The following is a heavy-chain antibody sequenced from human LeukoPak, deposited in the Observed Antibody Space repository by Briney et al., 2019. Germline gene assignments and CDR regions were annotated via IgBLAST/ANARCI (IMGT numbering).Heavy chain of an antibody. J-gene: IGHJ4*02. CDR3: ARVLGIAVAGHFDY. D-gene: IGHD6-19*01. Sequence: SVKVSCKASGYTFTSYDINWVRQATGQGLEWMGRIIPILGIANYAQKFQGRVTITADKSTSTAYMELSSLRSEDTAVYYCARVLGIAVAGHFDYWGQGTLVTVSS. CDR1: GYTFTSYD. V-gene: IGHV1-69*04. CDR2: IIPILGIA.